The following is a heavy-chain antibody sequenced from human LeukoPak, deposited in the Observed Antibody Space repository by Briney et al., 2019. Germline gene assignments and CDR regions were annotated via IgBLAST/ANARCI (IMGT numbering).Heavy chain of an antibody. CDR3: ARALDTAMADLDY. CDR2: ISGSGGST. Sequence: EGSLRLSCAASGFTFSSYAMSWVRQAPGKGLEWVSAISGSGGSTYYADSVKGRFTISRDNAKNSLYLQMNSLRAEDTAVYYCARALDTAMADLDYWGQGTLVTVSS. D-gene: IGHD5-18*01. V-gene: IGHV3-23*01. CDR1: GFTFSSYA. J-gene: IGHJ4*02.